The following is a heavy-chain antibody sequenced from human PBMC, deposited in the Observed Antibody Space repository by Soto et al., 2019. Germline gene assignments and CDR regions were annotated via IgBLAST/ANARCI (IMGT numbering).Heavy chain of an antibody. J-gene: IGHJ4*02. Sequence: QVQLMESGGGVVQPGRSLRLSCAASGFTFSSYGMHWVRQAPGKGLEWVAVIWYDGSNKYSADSVKGRFTISRDNSKNTLYLQMKSLRAEDTAVYYCVASPPGSSWPSCNSWGQGTLITVSS. V-gene: IGHV3-33*01. CDR3: VASPPGSSWPSCNS. D-gene: IGHD6-13*01. CDR2: IWYDGSNK. CDR1: GFTFSSYG.